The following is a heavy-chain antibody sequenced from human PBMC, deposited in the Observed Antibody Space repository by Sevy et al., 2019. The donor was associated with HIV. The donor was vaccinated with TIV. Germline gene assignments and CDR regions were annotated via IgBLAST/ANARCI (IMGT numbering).Heavy chain of an antibody. CDR3: AGRYCGSSGCYGLDH. CDR1: GFTFSNYG. D-gene: IGHD2-2*01. Sequence: GGSLRPSCAASGFTFSNYGVHWVRQAPGKGLDWVAFIRYDGSNKHYADSVEGRVTISRDNSKNTLYLQMNSLRAEDTAEYYCAGRYCGSSGCYGLDHWGQGTLVTVSS. CDR2: IRYDGSNK. J-gene: IGHJ4*02. V-gene: IGHV3-30*02.